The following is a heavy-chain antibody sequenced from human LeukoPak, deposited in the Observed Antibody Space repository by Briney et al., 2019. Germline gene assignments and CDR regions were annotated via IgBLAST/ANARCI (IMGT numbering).Heavy chain of an antibody. D-gene: IGHD3-22*01. CDR1: GGTLINKR. CDR3: ATFTHYYDSSGPGALDI. Sequence: SVKVSCKASGGTLINKRLNWVRQAPGQGLEWMGKIIPIFDTVHYAQKFQGIVTITADESTRSVYMELSSVRAEDTAVYFCATFTHYYDSSGPGALDIWGQGTMVTVSS. V-gene: IGHV1-69*13. J-gene: IGHJ3*02. CDR2: IIPIFDTV.